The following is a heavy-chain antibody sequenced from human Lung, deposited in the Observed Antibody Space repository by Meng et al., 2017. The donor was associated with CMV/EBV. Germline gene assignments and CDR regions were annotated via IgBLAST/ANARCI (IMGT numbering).Heavy chain of an antibody. CDR3: ARRGEDSSLPDYYFYGMDV. J-gene: IGHJ6*02. Sequence: GGSLRLXXKGSGYSFAKYWISWVRQMPGKGLEWMGIIYPGDPDIRYSPSFQGQVTISVDKSISTAYLQWRRLKTSDTAIYYCARRGEDSSLPDYYFYGMDVWGQGXTVTVSS. CDR2: IYPGDPDI. CDR1: GYSFAKYW. V-gene: IGHV5-51*01. D-gene: IGHD6-6*01.